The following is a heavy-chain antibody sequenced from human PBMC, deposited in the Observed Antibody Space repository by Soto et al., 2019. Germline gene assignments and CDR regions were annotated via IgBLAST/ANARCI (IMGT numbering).Heavy chain of an antibody. D-gene: IGHD2-15*01. CDR1: GFTFSRNA. CDR2: IGSGGTA. Sequence: EVQLLESGGGVVQPGGSLRLSCAASGFTFSRNAMSWVRQAPGKGLEWVSTIGSGGTAYYADSVKGRFTISRDISKNTQSVKMNSLRTEDTAVYYGAKLGFCSGGTCYLDYYNGVDVWGQGTTVTVSS. V-gene: IGHV3-23*01. J-gene: IGHJ6*02. CDR3: AKLGFCSGGTCYLDYYNGVDV.